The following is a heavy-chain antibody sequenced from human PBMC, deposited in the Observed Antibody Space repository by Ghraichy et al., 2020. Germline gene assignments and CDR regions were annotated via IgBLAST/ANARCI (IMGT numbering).Heavy chain of an antibody. Sequence: GGSLRLSCAASGFTFSSYAMHWVRQAPGKGLEWVAVISYDGSNKYYADSVKGRFTISRDNSKNTLYLQMNSLRAEDTAVYYCARDRQYYYDSSGYPDYWGQGTLVTVSS. CDR3: ARDRQYYYDSSGYPDY. V-gene: IGHV3-30-3*01. CDR1: GFTFSSYA. D-gene: IGHD3-22*01. J-gene: IGHJ4*02. CDR2: ISYDGSNK.